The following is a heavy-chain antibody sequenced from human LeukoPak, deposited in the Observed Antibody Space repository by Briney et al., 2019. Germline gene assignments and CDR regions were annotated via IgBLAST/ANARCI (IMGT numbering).Heavy chain of an antibody. CDR2: MNPNSGNT. J-gene: IGHJ4*02. Sequence: GASVKVSCKASGYTFTSYDINWVRQATGQGLEWMGWMNPNSGNTGYVQKFQGRVTMTRNTSISTAYMELSSLRSEDTAVYYCASRRVGSSSPRSFDYWGQGTLVTVSS. D-gene: IGHD6-13*01. CDR3: ASRRVGSSSPRSFDY. V-gene: IGHV1-8*01. CDR1: GYTFTSYD.